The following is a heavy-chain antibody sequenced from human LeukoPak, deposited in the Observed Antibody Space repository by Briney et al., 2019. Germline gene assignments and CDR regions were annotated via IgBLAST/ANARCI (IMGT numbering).Heavy chain of an antibody. CDR3: AKDHIRRDGCSDFDY. D-gene: IGHD5-24*01. V-gene: IGHV3-23*01. CDR2: ISDSGTGT. Sequence: PGGSLRLSCAASGFTFSSYAMSWVRQAPGKGLEWVSGISDSGTGTYYADSVKGRFTISRDNSKNTLFLQMNSLRAEDTAVYYCAKDHIRRDGCSDFDYWGQGTLVTVSS. J-gene: IGHJ4*02. CDR1: GFTFSSYA.